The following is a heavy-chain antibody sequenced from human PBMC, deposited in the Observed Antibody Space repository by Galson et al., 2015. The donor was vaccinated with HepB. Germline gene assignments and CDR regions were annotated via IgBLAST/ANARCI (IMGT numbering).Heavy chain of an antibody. CDR1: GGSISSSSYY. V-gene: IGHV4-39*01. Sequence: SETLSLTCTVSGGSISSSSYYWGWIRQPPGKGLEWIGSIYYSGSTYYNPSLKSRVTISVDTSKNQFSLKLSSVTAADTAVYYCAIGIAVAPDYWGQGTLVTVSS. CDR2: IYYSGST. D-gene: IGHD6-19*01. J-gene: IGHJ4*02. CDR3: AIGIAVAPDY.